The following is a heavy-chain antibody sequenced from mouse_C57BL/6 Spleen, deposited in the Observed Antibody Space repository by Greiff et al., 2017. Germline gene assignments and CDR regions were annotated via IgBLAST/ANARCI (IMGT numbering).Heavy chain of an antibody. CDR3: ARQGTTGDYYAMDY. J-gene: IGHJ4*01. CDR2: IYPRSGNT. D-gene: IGHD1-1*01. CDR1: GYTFTSYG. V-gene: IGHV1-81*01. Sequence: VKLMESGAELARPGASVKLSCKASGYTFTSYGISWVKQRTGQGLEWIGEIYPRSGNTYYNEKFKGKATLTADKSSSTAYMELRSLTSEDSAVYFCARQGTTGDYYAMDYWGQGTSVTVSS.